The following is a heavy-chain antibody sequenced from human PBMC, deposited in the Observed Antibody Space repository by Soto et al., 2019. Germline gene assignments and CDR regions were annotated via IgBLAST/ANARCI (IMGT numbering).Heavy chain of an antibody. J-gene: IGHJ6*02. CDR3: AKVNTIFGGRDYYYGMDV. Sequence: GGSLRLSCAASGFTFDDYTMHWVRQAPGKGLEWVSLISWDGGSTYYADSVKGRFTISRDNSKNSLYLQMNSLRTEDTALYYCAKVNTIFGGRDYYYGMDVWGQWTTVTVSS. CDR2: ISWDGGST. CDR1: GFTFDDYT. D-gene: IGHD3-3*01. V-gene: IGHV3-43*01.